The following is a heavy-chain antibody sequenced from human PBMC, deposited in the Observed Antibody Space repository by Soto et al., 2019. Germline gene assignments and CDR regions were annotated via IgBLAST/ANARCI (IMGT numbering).Heavy chain of an antibody. V-gene: IGHV3-21*01. Sequence: EVQLVESGGGLVKPGGSLRLSCVASGFTFSSYTMSWVRQAPGKGLEWVSSISTGGSDIYYADSLKGRFTISRDNAKNSRYVQMDARRVEDTAVYYCARDRRDSSSWYAFDMWGQGTMVTVSS. CDR3: ARDRRDSSSWYAFDM. D-gene: IGHD6-13*01. CDR2: ISTGGSDI. J-gene: IGHJ3*02. CDR1: GFTFSSYT.